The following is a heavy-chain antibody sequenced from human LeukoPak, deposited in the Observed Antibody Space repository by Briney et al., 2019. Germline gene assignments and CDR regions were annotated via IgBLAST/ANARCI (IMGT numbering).Heavy chain of an antibody. CDR3: AKVGNKRQLRYFGWLYLSGYYFDY. D-gene: IGHD3-9*01. CDR1: GFTFSSYA. Sequence: GGSLRLSCAASGFTFSSYAMSWVRQAPGKGLEWVSAISGSGGSTYYADSVKGRFTISRDNSKNTLYLQMNSLRAEDTAVYYCAKVGNKRQLRYFGWLYLSGYYFDYWGQGTLVTVSS. V-gene: IGHV3-23*01. CDR2: ISGSGGST. J-gene: IGHJ4*02.